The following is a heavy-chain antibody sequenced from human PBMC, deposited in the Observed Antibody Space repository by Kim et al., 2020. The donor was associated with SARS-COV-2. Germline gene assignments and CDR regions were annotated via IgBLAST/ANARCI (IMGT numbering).Heavy chain of an antibody. CDR2: ISSSSSTI. J-gene: IGHJ3*02. CDR3: ARDRGYYDSSGNAFDI. V-gene: IGHV3-48*02. CDR1: GFTFSSYS. Sequence: GGSLRLSCAASGFTFSSYSMNWVRQAPGKGLEWVSYISSSSSTIYYADSVKGRFTISRDNAKNSLYLQMNSLRDEDTAVYYCARDRGYYDSSGNAFDIWGQGTMVTVSS. D-gene: IGHD3-22*01.